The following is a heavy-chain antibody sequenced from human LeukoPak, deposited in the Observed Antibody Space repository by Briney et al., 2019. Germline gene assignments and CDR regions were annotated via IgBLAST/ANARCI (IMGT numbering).Heavy chain of an antibody. J-gene: IGHJ6*02. D-gene: IGHD3-10*01. Sequence: GGSLRLSCAASGFTFSSYTMSWVRQAPGKGLEWVSAISGSGGSTYCADSVKGRFTISRDNSKNTLYLQMNSLRAEDTAVYYCAKLGLVRGVIKRHYYYGMDVWGQGTTVTVSS. CDR3: AKLGLVRGVIKRHYYYGMDV. CDR1: GFTFSSYT. V-gene: IGHV3-23*01. CDR2: ISGSGGST.